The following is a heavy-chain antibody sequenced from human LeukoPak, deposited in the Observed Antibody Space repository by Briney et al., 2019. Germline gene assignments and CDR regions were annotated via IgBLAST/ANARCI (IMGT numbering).Heavy chain of an antibody. CDR2: INPNSGGT. CDR1: GYTFTGYY. Sequence: ASVKVSCKASGYTFTGYYMHWVRQAPGQGLEWMGWINPNSGGTNYAQKFQGRVTMTRDTSINTAYMELSRLRSDDTAVYYCARDAYSSGWSLYYYYGMDVWGQGTTVTVSS. J-gene: IGHJ6*02. V-gene: IGHV1-2*02. D-gene: IGHD6-19*01. CDR3: ARDAYSSGWSLYYYYGMDV.